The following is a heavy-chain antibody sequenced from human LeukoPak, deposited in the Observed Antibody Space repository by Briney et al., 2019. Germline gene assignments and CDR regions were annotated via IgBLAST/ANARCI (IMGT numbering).Heavy chain of an antibody. V-gene: IGHV4-39*01. J-gene: IGHJ4*02. CDR3: ARLDEPGLQQKYYFDY. Sequence: SETLSLTCTDSGGSIGSSNYYWVWIRQPPGKGLEWIGSIYYSGSTYYHPSLESRVTISVDTSKNQFSLNLSSVTAADTAVYYCARLDEPGLQQKYYFDYWGQGTLVTVSS. CDR1: GGSIGSSNYY. CDR2: IYYSGST.